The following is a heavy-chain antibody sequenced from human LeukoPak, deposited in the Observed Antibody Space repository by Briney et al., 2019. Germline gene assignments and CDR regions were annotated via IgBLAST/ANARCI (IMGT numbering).Heavy chain of an antibody. J-gene: IGHJ4*02. CDR2: TVHRGST. Sequence: SETLSLTCAVSGYSVSSGHFWGWIRQSPGKGLEWIGSTVHRGSTYHNPPLMRRVTISLDSSKNQLSLKLRSVTAADTAIYYCARSYSSGFFDYWGQGTLVTVSS. V-gene: IGHV4-38-2*01. CDR3: ARSYSSGFFDY. CDR1: GYSVSSGHF. D-gene: IGHD6-25*01.